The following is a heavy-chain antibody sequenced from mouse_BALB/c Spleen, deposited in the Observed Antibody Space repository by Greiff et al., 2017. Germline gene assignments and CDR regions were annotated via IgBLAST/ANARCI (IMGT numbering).Heavy chain of an antibody. CDR2: IYPGNGGT. D-gene: IGHD2-4*01. J-gene: IGHJ2*01. CDR1: GYTFTSYN. Sequence: QVQLQQSGAELVRPGASVKMSCKASGYTFTSYNMHWVKQTPGQGLEWIGYIYPGNGGTNYNQKFKGKATLTADTSSSTAYMQISSLTSEDSAVYFCARMGVYYDYDGPFEDWGQGTTVTVSS. CDR3: ARMGVYYDYDGPFED. V-gene: IGHV1-12*01.